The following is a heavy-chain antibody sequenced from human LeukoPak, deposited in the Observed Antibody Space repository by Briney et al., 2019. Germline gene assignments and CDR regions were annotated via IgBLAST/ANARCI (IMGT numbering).Heavy chain of an antibody. CDR2: IWYDGSKK. CDR3: ARAHSSSSTFDL. D-gene: IGHD6-6*01. Sequence: PGRSLRLSCAASGFTFSDYGIHWVRQAPGQGLEWGALIWYDGSKKYYADSVKGRFTISRDNTKNTLYLQLNSLRADDTAVYYCARAHSSSSTFDLWGQGTLVTVS. V-gene: IGHV3-33*01. CDR1: GFTFSDYG. J-gene: IGHJ4*02.